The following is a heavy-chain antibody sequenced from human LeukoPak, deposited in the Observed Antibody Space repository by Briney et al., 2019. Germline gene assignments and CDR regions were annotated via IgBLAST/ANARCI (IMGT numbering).Heavy chain of an antibody. CDR3: ARVYYYDSSGYGRAFDI. Sequence: SETLSLTCTVSGGSISSGGYYWSWIRQHPGKGLEWNGDIYYSGSTYYNPSLKSRVTISVDTSKNQFSLKLSSVTAADTAVYYCARVYYYDSSGYGRAFDIWGQGTMVTVSS. CDR2: IYYSGST. CDR1: GGSISSGGYY. D-gene: IGHD3-22*01. J-gene: IGHJ3*02. V-gene: IGHV4-31*03.